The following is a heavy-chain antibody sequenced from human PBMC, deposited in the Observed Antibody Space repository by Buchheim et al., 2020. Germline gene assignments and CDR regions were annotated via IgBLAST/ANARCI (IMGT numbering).Heavy chain of an antibody. V-gene: IGHV4-61*02. CDR3: ARKVDCSSTSCYYYYYGMDV. D-gene: IGHD2-2*01. Sequence: QVQLQESGPGLVKPSQTLSLTCTVSGGSISSGSYYWSWIRQPAGKGLEWIGRIYTSGSTNCNPSLKSRVTISVDTSKNQFSLKLSSVTAADTAVYYCARKVDCSSTSCYYYYYGMDVWGQGTT. CDR1: GGSISSGSYY. CDR2: IYTSGST. J-gene: IGHJ6*02.